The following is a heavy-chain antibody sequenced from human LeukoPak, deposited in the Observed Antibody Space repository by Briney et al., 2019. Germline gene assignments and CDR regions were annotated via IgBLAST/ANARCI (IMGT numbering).Heavy chain of an antibody. Sequence: ASVKVSCKASGYTFTSYGISWVRQAPGQGLEWMGWISAYNGNTNYAQKLQGRVTMTTDTSTSTAYMELRSLRSDDTAVYYCARDAVIAAAGPTRGNWFDPWGQGTLVTVSS. CDR1: GYTFTSYG. CDR3: ARDAVIAAAGPTRGNWFDP. D-gene: IGHD6-13*01. V-gene: IGHV1-18*01. J-gene: IGHJ5*02. CDR2: ISAYNGNT.